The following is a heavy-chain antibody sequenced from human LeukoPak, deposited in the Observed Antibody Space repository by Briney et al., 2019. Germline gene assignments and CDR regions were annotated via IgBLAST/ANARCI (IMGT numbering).Heavy chain of an antibody. D-gene: IGHD5/OR15-5a*01. J-gene: IGHJ6*03. CDR1: PGSMDSGLYY. CDR3: ARETKDIYSPSWGLYDTYYYIDA. Sequence: PSETLSLTCAVSPGSMDSGLYYWTWIRQPAGKGLEWIGRISNNRGTAYNPSLRSRVTITLDTSNNHLSLKVTSVTAADTAVYYCARETKDIYSPSWGLYDTYYYIDAWGKGTTVTVSS. V-gene: IGHV4-61*02. CDR2: ISNNRGT.